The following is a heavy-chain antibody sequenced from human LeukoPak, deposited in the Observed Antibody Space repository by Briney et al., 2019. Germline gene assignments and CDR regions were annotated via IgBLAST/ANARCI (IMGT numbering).Heavy chain of an antibody. CDR3: ARRLVPAAILVDY. CDR2: IYYSGST. Sequence: SETLSPTCTVSGGSISTYYWSWVRQSPGKGLEWIGHIYYSGSTNYNPSLKSRVTISVDTSKNQFSLKLSSVTAADTAVYYCARRLVPAAILVDYWGQGTLVTVSS. CDR1: GGSISTYY. D-gene: IGHD2-2*01. V-gene: IGHV4-59*12. J-gene: IGHJ4*02.